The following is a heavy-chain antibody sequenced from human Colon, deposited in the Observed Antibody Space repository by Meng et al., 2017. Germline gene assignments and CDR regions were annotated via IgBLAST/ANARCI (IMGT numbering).Heavy chain of an antibody. CDR2: IYYSGST. V-gene: IGHV4-39*07. CDR1: GGSISSSSYY. CDR3: ARGRLTYYYGSGSYSPPDY. J-gene: IGHJ4*02. Sequence: QLQLQESGPGLVKPAETRSLTCTVSGGSISSSSYYWGGIRQPPGKGLEWIGSIYYSGSTYYNPSLKSRVTISVDTSKNQFSLKLSSVTAADTAVYYCARGRLTYYYGSGSYSPPDYWGQGTLVTVSS. D-gene: IGHD3-10*01.